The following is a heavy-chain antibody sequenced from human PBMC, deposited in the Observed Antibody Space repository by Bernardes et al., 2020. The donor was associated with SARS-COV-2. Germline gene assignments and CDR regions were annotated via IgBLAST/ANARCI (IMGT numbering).Heavy chain of an antibody. D-gene: IGHD3-9*01. Sequence: GGSLRLSCAASGFTFDDYAMHWVRQAPGKGLEWVSGISWNSGSIGYADSVKGRFTISRDNAKNSLYLQMNSLRAEDTALYYCAKVPYDDMFDYWGQGTLVTVSS. V-gene: IGHV3-9*01. J-gene: IGHJ4*02. CDR1: GFTFDDYA. CDR2: ISWNSGSI. CDR3: AKVPYDDMFDY.